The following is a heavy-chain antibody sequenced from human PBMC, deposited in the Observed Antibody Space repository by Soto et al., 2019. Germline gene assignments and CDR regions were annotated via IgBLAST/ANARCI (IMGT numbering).Heavy chain of an antibody. J-gene: IGHJ3*02. V-gene: IGHV3-11*06. CDR2: ISSSSSYT. CDR1: GFTFSDYY. D-gene: IGHD6-13*01. Sequence: GWSLRLSCAASGFTFSDYYMSWIRQAPGKGLEWVSYISSSSSYTNYADSVKGRFTISRDNAKNSLYPQMNSLRAEDTAVYYCVSSVCIARRHVFEICGQRTMV. CDR3: VSSVCIARRHVFEI.